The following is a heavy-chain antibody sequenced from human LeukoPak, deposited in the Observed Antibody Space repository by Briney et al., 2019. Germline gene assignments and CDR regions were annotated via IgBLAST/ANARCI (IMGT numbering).Heavy chain of an antibody. CDR1: GFTFSSYS. D-gene: IGHD3-9*01. J-gene: IGHJ4*02. V-gene: IGHV3-48*01. CDR2: ISSISSTI. Sequence: GGSLRLSCTASGFTFSSYSMNWVRQAPGKGLEWVSYISSISSTIYYADSVRGRFTISRDNSKNTLYLQMNGLRAEDTAVYYCAKAMYYDILTGYLFYFDYWGQGTLVTVSS. CDR3: AKAMYYDILTGYLFYFDY.